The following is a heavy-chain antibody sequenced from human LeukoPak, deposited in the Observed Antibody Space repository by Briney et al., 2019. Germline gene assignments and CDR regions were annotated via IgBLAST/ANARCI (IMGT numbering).Heavy chain of an antibody. J-gene: IGHJ4*02. D-gene: IGHD1-26*01. Sequence: GGSLRLSCAASGFTFSSYAMHWVRQAPGKGLEWVAVISYDGSNKYYADSVKGRFTISRDNSKNTLYLQMNSLRAEDTAVYYCAKDQKGATRPEFGDYWGQGTLVTVSS. CDR2: ISYDGSNK. V-gene: IGHV3-30*07. CDR3: AKDQKGATRPEFGDY. CDR1: GFTFSSYA.